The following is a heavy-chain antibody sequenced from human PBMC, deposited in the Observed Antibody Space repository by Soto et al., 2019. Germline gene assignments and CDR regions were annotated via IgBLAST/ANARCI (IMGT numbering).Heavy chain of an antibody. J-gene: IGHJ3*02. CDR2: IYYSGST. D-gene: IGHD3-3*01. Sequence: ETLSLTCTVSGGSISSSSYYWGWIRQPPGKGLEWIGSIYYSGSTYYNPSLRSRVTISVDTSKNQFPLKLSSVTAADTAVYYCARSSYYDFWSGYYFPRPNRDAFDIWGQGTMVS. CDR1: GGSISSSSYY. V-gene: IGHV4-39*01. CDR3: ARSSYYDFWSGYYFPRPNRDAFDI.